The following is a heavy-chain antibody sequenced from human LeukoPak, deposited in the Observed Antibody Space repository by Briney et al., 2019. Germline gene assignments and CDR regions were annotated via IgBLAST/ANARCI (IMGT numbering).Heavy chain of an antibody. CDR1: GFTFSSYS. CDR3: ARDPYVWGSYRYYYYYMDV. D-gene: IGHD3-16*02. CDR2: ISSSSSYI. Sequence: GGSLRLSCAASGFTFSSYSTNWVRQAPGKGLEWVSSISSSSSYIYYADSVKGRFTISRDNAKNSLYLQMNSLRAEDTAVYYCARDPYVWGSYRYYYYYMDVWGKGTTVTISS. J-gene: IGHJ6*03. V-gene: IGHV3-21*01.